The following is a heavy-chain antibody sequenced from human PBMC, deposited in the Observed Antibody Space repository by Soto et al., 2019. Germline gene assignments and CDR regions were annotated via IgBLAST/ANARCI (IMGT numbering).Heavy chain of an antibody. CDR1: GYTFTDYY. J-gene: IGHJ6*02. V-gene: IGHV1-2*02. CDR2: INPNSGGT. Sequence: ASVKVYCKTSGYTFTDYYMHWVREAPGQGLEWMGWINPNSGGTNYAQKFQGRVTMTRDTSISTAYMELSRLRSDDTAVYYCARKLELRGSYYYYYEMDVWGQGSTVTV. D-gene: IGHD1-7*01. CDR3: ARKLELRGSYYYYYEMDV.